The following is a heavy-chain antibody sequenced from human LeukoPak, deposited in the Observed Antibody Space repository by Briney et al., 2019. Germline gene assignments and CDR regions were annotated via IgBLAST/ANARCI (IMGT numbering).Heavy chain of an antibody. CDR3: ATDYGGGYFDY. J-gene: IGHJ4*02. Sequence: GGSLRLSCTASGFSFSSSWMSWVRQAPGKGPERVANIKYDGSEKYYVDSVKGRFTISRDNAKNSLYLQMDSLGAEDTAVYYCATDYGGGYFDYWGQGTLVTVSS. CDR2: IKYDGSEK. D-gene: IGHD4-23*01. V-gene: IGHV3-7*01. CDR1: GFSFSSSW.